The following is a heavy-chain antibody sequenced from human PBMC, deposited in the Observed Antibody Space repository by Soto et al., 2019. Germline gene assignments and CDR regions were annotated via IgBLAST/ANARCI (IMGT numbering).Heavy chain of an antibody. CDR1: GGSISSGGYY. D-gene: IGHD3-22*01. V-gene: IGHV4-31*03. J-gene: IGHJ5*02. CDR3: ARDIGSSGYYENDWFDP. CDR2: IYYSGST. Sequence: SETLSLTCTVSGGSISSGGYYWSWIRQHPGKGLEWIGYIYYSGSTYYNPSLKSRVTISVDTSKNQFSLKLSSVTAADTAVYYCARDIGSSGYYENDWFDPWGQGTLVTVSS.